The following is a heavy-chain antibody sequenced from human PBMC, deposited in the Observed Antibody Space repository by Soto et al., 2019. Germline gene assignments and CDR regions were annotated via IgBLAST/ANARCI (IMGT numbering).Heavy chain of an antibody. J-gene: IGHJ4*02. Sequence: EVLLLESGGTLVQPGGSLKLSCVASGLTFSSYAMCWVRQAPGKGLEWVSTITGNGGSTYYADSVKGRFSISRDNSKNTLYLQMNSLRAEDTAVYYCAKDRAVTSLMYYFDCWGQGTLVTVSS. CDR2: ITGNGGST. V-gene: IGHV3-23*01. CDR1: GLTFSSYA. CDR3: AKDRAVTSLMYYFDC. D-gene: IGHD4-17*01.